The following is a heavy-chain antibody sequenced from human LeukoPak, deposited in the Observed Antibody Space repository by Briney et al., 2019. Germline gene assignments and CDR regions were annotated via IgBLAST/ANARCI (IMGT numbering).Heavy chain of an antibody. CDR3: ARVPFPHITVTSYYFDY. CDR2: INPNSGGT. Sequence: ASVNVSCKASGYTFTGYYMHWVRQAPGQGLEWMGWINPNSGGTNYAQKFQGRVTMTRDTSISTAYMELSRLRSDDTAVYYCARVPFPHITVTSYYFDYWGQGTLVTVSS. V-gene: IGHV1-2*02. D-gene: IGHD4-11*01. CDR1: GYTFTGYY. J-gene: IGHJ4*02.